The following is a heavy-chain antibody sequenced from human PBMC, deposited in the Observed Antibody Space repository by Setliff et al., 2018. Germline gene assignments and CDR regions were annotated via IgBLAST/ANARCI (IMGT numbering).Heavy chain of an antibody. Sequence: ASVKVSCKASGYTFINYDINWVRQATGQGLEWMGWLNPNISATFYAPKFQGRVTMTRDTSTSTAYMELRSLRSDDTAVYYCVRAPPTVVIPPGRAFFDPWGQGTLVTVSS. CDR1: GYTFINYD. D-gene: IGHD2-2*01. CDR3: VRAPPTVVIPPGRAFFDP. J-gene: IGHJ5*02. V-gene: IGHV1-8*01. CDR2: LNPNISAT.